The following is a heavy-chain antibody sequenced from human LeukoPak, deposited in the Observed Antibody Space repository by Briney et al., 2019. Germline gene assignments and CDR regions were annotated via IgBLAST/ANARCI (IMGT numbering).Heavy chain of an antibody. Sequence: SETLSLTCTVSGDSISSYYCSWIRQPPGKGLEWIGYIYYSGSTSYNPSLKSRVTISVDTSKNQFSLKLSSVTAADTAVYYCARDDRVGAILGYMDVWGKGTTVTVSS. CDR3: ARDDRVGAILGYMDV. CDR1: GDSISSYY. V-gene: IGHV4-59*12. CDR2: IYYSGST. J-gene: IGHJ6*03. D-gene: IGHD1-26*01.